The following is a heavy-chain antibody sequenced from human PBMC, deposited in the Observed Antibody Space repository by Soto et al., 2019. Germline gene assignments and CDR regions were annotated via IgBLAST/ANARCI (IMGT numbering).Heavy chain of an antibody. CDR2: ISGFNGQT. Sequence: ALLKGSCKAAGDTFASHGFSWLRECAGQGLEWMGWISGFNGQTNYALKFQGRVTLTTDASTSTAYMELRSLRSDDTAVYFCARVDPRGVAVVRDYWGQGTLVTVSS. V-gene: IGHV1-18*01. J-gene: IGHJ4*02. CDR1: GDTFASHG. CDR3: ARVDPRGVAVVRDY. D-gene: IGHD3-10*01.